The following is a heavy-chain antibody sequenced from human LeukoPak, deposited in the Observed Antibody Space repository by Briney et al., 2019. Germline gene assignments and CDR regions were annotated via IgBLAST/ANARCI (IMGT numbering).Heavy chain of an antibody. CDR2: IGSDGSGT. J-gene: IGHJ6*02. D-gene: IGHD2-8*02. Sequence: PGGSLRLSCAASGFSLSGYWMHWVRQIPGKGLMWVARIGSDGSGTTSADPVKGRSTIPRDNTKNTLFLQMNSLGDEDGAVYYCTRVQGGRSGLMDVWGRGDTGTVSS. CDR1: GFSLSGYW. V-gene: IGHV3-74*03. CDR3: TRVQGGRSGLMDV.